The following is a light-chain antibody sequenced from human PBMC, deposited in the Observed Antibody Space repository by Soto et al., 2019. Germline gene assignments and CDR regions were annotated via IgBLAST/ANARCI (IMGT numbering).Light chain of an antibody. V-gene: IGKV1-5*01. CDR1: QSLNNE. Sequence: DIQMTQSPSTLSASVGDRVTITCRASQSLNNELAWYQQKPGKAPNLLMYDASTLERGVPSRFSGTGSGTEFTLTISRLQPDDFATYYCQQYHRSSITFGQGTRLEIK. J-gene: IGKJ5*01. CDR2: DAS. CDR3: QQYHRSSIT.